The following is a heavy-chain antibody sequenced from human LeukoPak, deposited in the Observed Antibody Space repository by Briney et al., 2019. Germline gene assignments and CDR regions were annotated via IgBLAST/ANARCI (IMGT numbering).Heavy chain of an antibody. CDR2: IWYDGSKK. J-gene: IGHJ4*02. D-gene: IGHD7-27*01. V-gene: IGHV3-30*02. CDR3: AGRAGDWFHFDY. Sequence: GGSLRLSCAASGFTFSSYGMHWVRQAPGKGLEWVAVIWYDGSKKYYADSVKGRFTISRDNSKNTLYLQMNSLRAEDTAVYYCAGRAGDWFHFDYWGQGTLVTVSS. CDR1: GFTFSSYG.